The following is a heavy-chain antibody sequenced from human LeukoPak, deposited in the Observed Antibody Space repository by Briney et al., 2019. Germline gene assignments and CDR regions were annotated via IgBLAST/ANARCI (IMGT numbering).Heavy chain of an antibody. CDR1: GFTFSRYS. J-gene: IGHJ4*02. CDR3: ARGQRRHIDMAPSFDY. D-gene: IGHD5-24*01. V-gene: IGHV3-21*01. CDR2: ISSGSSYV. Sequence: GGSLRLSCAVSGFTFSRYSMNWVRRAPGKGLQWVSSISSGSSYVYYSDSVKGRFTISRDNSKNTLSLQMNSLRAEDTSVYYCARGQRRHIDMAPSFDYWGQGTLVTVSS.